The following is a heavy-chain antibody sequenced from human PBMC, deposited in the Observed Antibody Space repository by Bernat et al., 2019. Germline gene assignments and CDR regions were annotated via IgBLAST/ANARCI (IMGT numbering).Heavy chain of an antibody. J-gene: IGHJ5*02. V-gene: IGHV4-30-2*01. CDR3: ARVGLIKGRNWFDP. CDR1: GGSISSGGYS. CDR2: IYHSGST. Sequence: QLQLQESGSGLVKPSQTLSLTCAVSGGSISSGGYSWSWIRQPPGRGLEWIGYIYHSGSTYDNPSLKSRVTISVDRSKNQLYLKLSSVTAADTAVYYCARVGLIKGRNWFDPWGQGTLVTVSS.